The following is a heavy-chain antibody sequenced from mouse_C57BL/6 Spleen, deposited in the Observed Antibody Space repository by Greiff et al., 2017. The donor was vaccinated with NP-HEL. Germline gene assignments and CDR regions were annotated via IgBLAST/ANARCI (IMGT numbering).Heavy chain of an antibody. D-gene: IGHD2-3*01. Sequence: QVQLKESGPGLVAPSQSLSITCTVSGFSLTSYAISWVRQPPGKGLEWLGVIWTGVGTNYNSALKSRLSISKDNSKSQVFLKMNSLQTDDTARYYCARNGYYAFWYFDVWGTGTTVTVSS. CDR2: IWTGVGT. J-gene: IGHJ1*03. V-gene: IGHV2-9-1*01. CDR3: ARNGYYAFWYFDV. CDR1: GFSLTSYA.